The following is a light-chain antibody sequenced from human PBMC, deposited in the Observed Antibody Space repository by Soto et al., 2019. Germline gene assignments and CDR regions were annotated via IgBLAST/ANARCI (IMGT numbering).Light chain of an antibody. CDR2: GAN. CDR1: QGIRNR. V-gene: IGKV1-27*01. J-gene: IGKJ5*01. Sequence: DFQITQSPSSLSASVGDSVTITCRASQGIRNRLAWYQQKPGRVPQLLIYGANVLQSGVPSRFSGRGSGTDFTLIISRLQPEDVATYYCQKYDSGGVTFGHGTRLEIK. CDR3: QKYDSGGVT.